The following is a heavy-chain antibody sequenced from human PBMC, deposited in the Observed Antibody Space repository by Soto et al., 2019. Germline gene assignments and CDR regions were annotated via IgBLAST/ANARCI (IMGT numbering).Heavy chain of an antibody. CDR1: GGSIRNYY. CDR3: AKDSGYNYGYFRWFDP. Sequence: SETLSLTRTVSGGSIRNYYWSWIRQPPGRGLEWIGHIFYSGSTNYNPALKSRVTISVDTSKSQFSLKLSSVTAADTAVYYCAKDSGYNYGYFRWFDPWGQGTLVTVSS. D-gene: IGHD5-18*01. J-gene: IGHJ5*02. V-gene: IGHV4-59*01. CDR2: IFYSGST.